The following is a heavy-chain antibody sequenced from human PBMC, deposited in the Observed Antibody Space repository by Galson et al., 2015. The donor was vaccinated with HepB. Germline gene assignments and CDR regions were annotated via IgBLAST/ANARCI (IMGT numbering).Heavy chain of an antibody. D-gene: IGHD4-11*01. V-gene: IGHV4-4*07. CDR1: GDSINNYY. J-gene: IGHJ4*02. CDR2: IYSSGTT. Sequence: SETLSLTCTVSGDSINNYYWSWIRQPAGKGLEWIGRIYSSGTTNYNPSLKSRVTVSVDTSKSQFSLKLNSVTAADTAVYYCARSVTVSDAFDFWGQGTLVTVSS. CDR3: ARSVTVSDAFDF.